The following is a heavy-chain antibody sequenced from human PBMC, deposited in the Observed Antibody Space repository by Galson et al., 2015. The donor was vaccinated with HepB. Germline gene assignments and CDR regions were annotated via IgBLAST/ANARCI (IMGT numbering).Heavy chain of an antibody. CDR2: ISAYNGNT. CDR1: GSTFTRYG. D-gene: IGHD4-17*01. V-gene: IGHV1-18*01. J-gene: IGHJ4*02. Sequence: SVKVSCKASGSTFTRYGISWVRQAPGQGLEWMGWISAYNGNTNYAQKLQGRVTMTTDTSTSTAYMDLRSLRSDDTAVYYCASTSPYGDPDYWGQGTLVTVSS. CDR3: ASTSPYGDPDY.